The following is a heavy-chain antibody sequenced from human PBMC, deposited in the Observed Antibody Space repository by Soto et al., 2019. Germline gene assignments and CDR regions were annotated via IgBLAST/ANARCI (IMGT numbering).Heavy chain of an antibody. D-gene: IGHD2-2*01. CDR1: GYSFTSYW. CDR2: IDPSDSYT. CDR3: AREYKMLFGHYGMDV. Sequence: GESLKISCKGSGYSFTSYWISWVRQMPGKGLEWMGRIDPSDSYTNYSPSFQGHVTISADKSISTAYLQWSSLKASDTAMYYCAREYKMLFGHYGMDVWGQGTTVTVSS. J-gene: IGHJ6*02. V-gene: IGHV5-10-1*01.